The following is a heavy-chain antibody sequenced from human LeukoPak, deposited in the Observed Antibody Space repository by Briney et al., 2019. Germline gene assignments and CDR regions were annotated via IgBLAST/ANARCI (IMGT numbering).Heavy chain of an antibody. V-gene: IGHV3-48*02. CDR3: ARDSGVDAHIDY. CDR1: GFTFSSYA. CDR2: ISISSSTL. J-gene: IGHJ4*02. Sequence: GRSLRLSCAASGFTFSSYALNWVRQAPGKGLEWVSYISISSSTLYYTDSVKGRFTISRDNAKNSLYLQMNSLRDEDTAVYYCARDSGVDAHIDYWGQGTPVTVSA. D-gene: IGHD3-3*01.